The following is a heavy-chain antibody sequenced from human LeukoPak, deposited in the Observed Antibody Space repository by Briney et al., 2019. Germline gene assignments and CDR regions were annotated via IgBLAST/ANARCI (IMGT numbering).Heavy chain of an antibody. Sequence: GGSLRLSCAASGFTFSSYAMSWVRQARGKGLEWVSAIGGSGGSTYYAASVKGRFTISRDNSKNTLYLRMNSLRAEDTAVYYCAKYLTYYYDSSGYYNDYWGQGTLVTVSS. V-gene: IGHV3-23*01. CDR3: AKYLTYYYDSSGYYNDY. D-gene: IGHD3-22*01. CDR2: IGGSGGST. J-gene: IGHJ4*02. CDR1: GFTFSSYA.